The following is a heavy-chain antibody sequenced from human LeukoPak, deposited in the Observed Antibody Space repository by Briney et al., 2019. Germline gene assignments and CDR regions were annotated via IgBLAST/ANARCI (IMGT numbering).Heavy chain of an antibody. CDR1: GGSISSYY. V-gene: IGHV4-59*04. D-gene: IGHD3-10*01. CDR2: IYYNGNS. Sequence: SETLSLTCTVSGGSISSYYWSWIRQPPGKGPEWIANIYYNGNSYHNASVKSRVSMSVDTSKNQFSLSLTSVTAADTAVYFCARRVWFGEMEGAFDLWGPGTVVTVSS. J-gene: IGHJ3*01. CDR3: ARRVWFGEMEGAFDL.